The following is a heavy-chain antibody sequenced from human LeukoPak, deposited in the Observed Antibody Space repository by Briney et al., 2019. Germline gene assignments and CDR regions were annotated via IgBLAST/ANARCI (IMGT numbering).Heavy chain of an antibody. CDR2: INPSGGST. V-gene: IGHV1-46*01. CDR3: ASLLLAVEDY. J-gene: IGHJ4*02. CDR1: GYTFTSYY. Sequence: AASVKVSCKASGYTFTSYYMHWVRQAPGQGLEWMGIINPSGGSTSYAQKFQGRVTMTRDTSISTAYMELSRLRSDDTAVYYCASLLLAVEDYWGQGTLVTVSS.